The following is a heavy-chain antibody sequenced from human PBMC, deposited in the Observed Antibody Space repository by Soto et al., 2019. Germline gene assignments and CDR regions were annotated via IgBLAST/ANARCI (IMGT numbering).Heavy chain of an antibody. V-gene: IGHV3-13*01. CDR2: IGTAGDT. Sequence: PGGSLRLSCAASGFTFSSYDMHWVRQATGKGLEWVSAIGTAGDTYYPGSVKGRFTISRENAKNSLYLQMNSLRAGDTAVYYCARDRGALEIDYWGQGTLVTVSS. D-gene: IGHD3-10*01. J-gene: IGHJ4*02. CDR1: GFTFSSYD. CDR3: ARDRGALEIDY.